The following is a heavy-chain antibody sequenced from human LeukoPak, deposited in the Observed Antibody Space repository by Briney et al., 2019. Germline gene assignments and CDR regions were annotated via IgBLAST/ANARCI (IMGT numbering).Heavy chain of an antibody. D-gene: IGHD6-13*01. CDR2: FYHEDGET. Sequence: GSVTVSCKVSGYTLTELSMHWVRQAPGKGLEGMGGFYHEDGETIYAQKFQGRVTMTEDTSTDTAYMELSSLRSEDTAVYFCASRDPRIAAVGYDAFDIWGQGTMVTVSS. CDR1: GYTLTELS. CDR3: ASRDPRIAAVGYDAFDI. J-gene: IGHJ3*02. V-gene: IGHV1-24*01.